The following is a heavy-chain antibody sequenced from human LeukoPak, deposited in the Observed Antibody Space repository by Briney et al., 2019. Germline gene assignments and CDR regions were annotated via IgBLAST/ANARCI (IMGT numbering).Heavy chain of an antibody. V-gene: IGHV4-34*01. CDR3: ARQDQLGPFFDY. CDR2: IYHSGST. CDR1: GGSFSGYY. J-gene: IGHJ4*02. D-gene: IGHD1-26*01. Sequence: SETLSLTCAVYGGSFSGYYWSWIRQPPGKGLEWIGSIYHSGSTYYNPSLKSRVTISVDTSKNQFSLKLSSVTAADTAVYYCARQDQLGPFFDYWGQGTLATVSS.